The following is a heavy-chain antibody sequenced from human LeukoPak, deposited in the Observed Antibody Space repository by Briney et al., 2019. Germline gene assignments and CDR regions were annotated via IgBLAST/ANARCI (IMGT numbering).Heavy chain of an antibody. D-gene: IGHD6-13*01. Sequence: GESLQISCKGSGYSFTSYWIGWVRQMPGKGLEWMGIIYPGDSDTRYSPPFQGQVTISADKSISTAYLQWSSLKVSDTAMYYCARTQTGYSSSFNWFDPWGQGTLVTVSS. CDR3: ARTQTGYSSSFNWFDP. CDR1: GYSFTSYW. J-gene: IGHJ5*02. CDR2: IYPGDSDT. V-gene: IGHV5-51*01.